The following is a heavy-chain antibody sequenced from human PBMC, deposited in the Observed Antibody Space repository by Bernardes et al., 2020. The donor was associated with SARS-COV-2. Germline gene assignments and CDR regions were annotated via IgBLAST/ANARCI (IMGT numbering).Heavy chain of an antibody. CDR1: GYRFTSHW. Sequence: GESLKISCHDSGYRFTSHWIAWVRQMPGKGLEWMGMIYPDDSETRFSPSFQGRVTIPADKSINTAYLQWTSLKAPDTAMYYCATHSDSSERGAFDLWGQGTLVTVSS. CDR3: ATHSDSSERGAFDL. D-gene: IGHD6-6*01. V-gene: IGHV5-51*01. CDR2: IYPDDSET. J-gene: IGHJ3*01.